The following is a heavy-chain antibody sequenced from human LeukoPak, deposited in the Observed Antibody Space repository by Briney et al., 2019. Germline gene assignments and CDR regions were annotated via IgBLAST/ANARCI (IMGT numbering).Heavy chain of an antibody. D-gene: IGHD3-9*01. CDR2: ISSSSSYI. CDR3: ARVGPDILAPVFELYFDY. V-gene: IGHV3-21*01. J-gene: IGHJ4*02. Sequence: GGSLRLSCAASGFTFSSYSMNWVRQAPGKGLEWVSSISSSSSYIYYADSVKGRFTISRDNAKNSLYLQMNSPRAEDTAVYYCARVGPDILAPVFELYFDYWGQGTLVTVSS. CDR1: GFTFSSYS.